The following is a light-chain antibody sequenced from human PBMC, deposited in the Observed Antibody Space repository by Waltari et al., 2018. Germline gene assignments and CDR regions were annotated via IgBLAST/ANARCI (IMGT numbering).Light chain of an antibody. CDR2: GAS. CDR1: QSISSN. J-gene: IGKJ1*01. Sequence: EIVMTQSPATVSVSPGERATLSCRASQSISSNLAWYQQKPGQAPRLLIYGASTMSAGIPARFSGSGSGTEFTLTISSLQSEDFAVYYCQHYNNWPHWTFGQGTKVEI. V-gene: IGKV3-15*01. CDR3: QHYNNWPHWT.